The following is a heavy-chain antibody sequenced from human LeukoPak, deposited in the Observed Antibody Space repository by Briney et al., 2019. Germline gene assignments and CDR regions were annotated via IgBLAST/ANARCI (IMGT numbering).Heavy chain of an antibody. J-gene: IGHJ4*02. CDR3: AKDLWGVLGGSGPYYFDY. Sequence: GGSLRLSCAASGFTFSSYGMSWVRQAPGKGLEWVSAISGSGGSTYYADSVKGRFTISRDNSKNTLYLQMNSLRAEDTAVYYCAKDLWGVLGGSGPYYFDYWGQGTVVTVSS. CDR1: GFTFSSYG. D-gene: IGHD3-16*01. CDR2: ISGSGGST. V-gene: IGHV3-23*01.